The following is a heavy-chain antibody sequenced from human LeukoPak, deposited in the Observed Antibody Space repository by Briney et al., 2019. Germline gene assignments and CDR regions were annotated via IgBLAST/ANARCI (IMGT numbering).Heavy chain of an antibody. CDR3: ARDRSYYDILTGYFSVGKKNSYYYCGMDV. J-gene: IGHJ6*02. V-gene: IGHV1-18*01. D-gene: IGHD3-9*01. CDR2: ISAYNGNT. Sequence: ASVKVSCKASGYTFTSYGISWVRQAPGQGLEWMGWISAYNGNTNYAQKLQGRVTMTTDTSTSTAYMELRSLRSDDTAVYYCARDRSYYDILTGYFSVGKKNSYYYCGMDVWGQGTTVTVSS. CDR1: GYTFTSYG.